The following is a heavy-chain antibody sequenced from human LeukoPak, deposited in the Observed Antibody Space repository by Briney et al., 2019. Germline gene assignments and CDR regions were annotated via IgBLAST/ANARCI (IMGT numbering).Heavy chain of an antibody. D-gene: IGHD3-10*01. V-gene: IGHV4-61*02. Sequence: RASETLSLTCTVSGGSISSGSYYWSWIRQPAGKGLEWIRRIYTSGSTNYNPSLKSRVTISVDTSKNQFSLKLSSVTAADTAVYYCARVHPADYSGGYVHWGQGTLVTVSS. CDR3: ARVHPADYSGGYVH. CDR2: IYTSGST. CDR1: GGSISSGSYY. J-gene: IGHJ4*02.